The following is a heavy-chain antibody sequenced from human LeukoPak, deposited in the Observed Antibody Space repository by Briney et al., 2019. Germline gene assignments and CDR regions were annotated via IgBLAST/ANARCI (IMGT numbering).Heavy chain of an antibody. Sequence: GASVKVSCKASGYTFTGYYMHWVRQARGQGLEWMGWINPNSGGTNYAQKFQGRVTMTRDTSISTAYMELSRLRSDDTAVYYCAREPPGLTGPDYWGQGTLVTVSS. V-gene: IGHV1-2*02. CDR2: INPNSGGT. CDR3: AREPPGLTGPDY. J-gene: IGHJ4*02. D-gene: IGHD7-27*01. CDR1: GYTFTGYY.